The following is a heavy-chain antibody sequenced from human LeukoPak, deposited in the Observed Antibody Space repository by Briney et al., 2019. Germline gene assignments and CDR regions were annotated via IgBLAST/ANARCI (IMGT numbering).Heavy chain of an antibody. J-gene: IGHJ6*02. CDR2: TYYRSKWYN. CDR1: GDSVSSNSAA. V-gene: IGHV6-1*01. Sequence: SQTLSLTCAISGDSVSSNSAAWNWIRQSPSRGLEWLGRTYYRSKWYNDYAVSVKSRITINPDTSKNQFSLQLNSVTPEDTAVYYCARGKQQLADYYYYGMDVWGQGTTVTVSS. CDR3: ARGKQQLADYYYYGMDV. D-gene: IGHD6-13*01.